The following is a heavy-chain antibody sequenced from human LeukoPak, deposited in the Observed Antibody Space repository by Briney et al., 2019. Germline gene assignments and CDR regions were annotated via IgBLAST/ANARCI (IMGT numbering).Heavy chain of an antibody. J-gene: IGHJ6*03. Sequence: GGSLRLSCAASGFIFSSWMSWVRQAPGKGLEWVSLISGDGSSTYYADSVKGRFTISRDNAKNSLYLQMNSLRAEDTAVYYCARDGVPAATNYYYYYYMDVWGKGTTVTVSS. D-gene: IGHD2-2*01. CDR3: ARDGVPAATNYYYYYYMDV. CDR2: ISGDGSST. V-gene: IGHV3-21*01. CDR1: GFIFSSW.